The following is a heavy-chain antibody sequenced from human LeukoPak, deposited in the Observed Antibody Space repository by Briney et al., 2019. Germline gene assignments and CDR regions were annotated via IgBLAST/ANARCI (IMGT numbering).Heavy chain of an antibody. CDR1: GCSFTSYW. CDR3: AGQRGGSSSSRYFDL. CDR2: IYPGDSDT. Sequence: GESLKISCKGSGCSFTSYWIGWVRQMPGKGLEGMGIIYPGDSDTRYSPSFQGQVTISADKSISTAYLQWSSLKASDTAMYYCAGQRGGSSSSRYFDLWGRGTLVTVSS. V-gene: IGHV5-51*01. D-gene: IGHD6-6*01. J-gene: IGHJ2*01.